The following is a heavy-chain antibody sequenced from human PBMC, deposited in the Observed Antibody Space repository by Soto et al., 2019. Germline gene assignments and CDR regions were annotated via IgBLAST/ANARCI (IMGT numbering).Heavy chain of an antibody. D-gene: IGHD6-19*01. CDR1: GYTLIELS. CDR2: FDPESGEA. CDR3: ATDHQWLGDYYYGMDV. V-gene: IGHV1-24*01. J-gene: IGHJ6*02. Sequence: ASVKVSCKVSGYTLIELSMHWVRQAPGKGLEWMARFDPESGEAIYAQKFQGRVTMTEDTSTDTDYMELSSLRSEDTAVYYCATDHQWLGDYYYGMDVWGQGTTVTVSS.